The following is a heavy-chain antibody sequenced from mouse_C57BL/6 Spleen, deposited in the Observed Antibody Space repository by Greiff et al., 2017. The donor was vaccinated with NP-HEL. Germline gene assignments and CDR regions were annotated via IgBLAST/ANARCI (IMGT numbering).Heavy chain of an antibody. V-gene: IGHV1-18*01. CDR2: INPNNGGT. D-gene: IGHD2-4*01. CDR1: GYTFTDYN. CDR3: ARGYYDYGEGYYAMDY. J-gene: IGHJ4*01. Sequence: VQLQQSGPELVKPGASVKIPCKASGYTFTDYNMDWVKQSHGKSLEWIGDINPNNGGTIYNQKFKGKATLTVDKSSSTAYMELRSLTSEDTAVYYCARGYYDYGEGYYAMDYWGQGTSVTVSS.